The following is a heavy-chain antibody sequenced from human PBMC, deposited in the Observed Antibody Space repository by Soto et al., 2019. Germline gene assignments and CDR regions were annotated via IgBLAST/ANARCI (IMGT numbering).Heavy chain of an antibody. Sequence: QVQLQQWGAGLLKPSETLSLTCDVYGGSFSGNYWSWIRQPPGEGLEWIGEINDSGHTKFNPSLKSRVTMSVDTSKHQFSLKLSSVTAADTAVYYCAHHSGWVFDYWGRGTLVTVSS. D-gene: IGHD6-19*01. CDR2: INDSGHT. J-gene: IGHJ4*02. V-gene: IGHV4-34*01. CDR3: AHHSGWVFDY. CDR1: GGSFSGNY.